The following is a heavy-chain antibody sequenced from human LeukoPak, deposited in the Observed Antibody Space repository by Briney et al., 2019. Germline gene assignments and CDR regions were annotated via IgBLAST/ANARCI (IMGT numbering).Heavy chain of an antibody. D-gene: IGHD4-11*01. V-gene: IGHV1-18*01. CDR2: ISAYNGNT. CDR1: GYTFTSYG. Sequence: GASVKVSCKASGYTFTSYGISWVRQAPGQGLEWMGWISAYNGNTNYAQKLQGRVTMTTDTSTSTAYMELRSLRSDDTAVYYCARDDTVTTSTKPLYYYYGMDVWGQGTTVTVSS. CDR3: ARDDTVTTSTKPLYYYYGMDV. J-gene: IGHJ6*02.